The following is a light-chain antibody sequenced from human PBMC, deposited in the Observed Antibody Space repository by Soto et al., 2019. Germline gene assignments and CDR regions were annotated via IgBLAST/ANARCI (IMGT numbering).Light chain of an antibody. CDR3: QQRYSTPPGT. J-gene: IGKJ1*01. V-gene: IGKV1-39*01. CDR2: AAS. CDR1: QSISRY. Sequence: DSQMTQSPSSLSASVGDRVTITCRASQSISRYLHWYQQKPGKAPKLLIYAASSVQSGVPSRFSGSGSGTDFTLTISSLQPEDFATYYCQQRYSTPPGTFGQGTKVEIK.